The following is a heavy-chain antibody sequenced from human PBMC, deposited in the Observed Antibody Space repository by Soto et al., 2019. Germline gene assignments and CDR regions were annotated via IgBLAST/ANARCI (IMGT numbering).Heavy chain of an antibody. CDR1: GYTFTSYA. Sequence: ASVKVSCKASGYTFTSYAMHWVRQAPGQRLEWMGWINAGNGNTKYSQKFQGRVTITRDTSASTAYMELSSLRSEDTAVYYCAREPLDHCSSTSCYGYWGQGTLVTVSS. CDR2: INAGNGNT. CDR3: AREPLDHCSSTSCYGY. D-gene: IGHD2-2*01. V-gene: IGHV1-3*01. J-gene: IGHJ4*02.